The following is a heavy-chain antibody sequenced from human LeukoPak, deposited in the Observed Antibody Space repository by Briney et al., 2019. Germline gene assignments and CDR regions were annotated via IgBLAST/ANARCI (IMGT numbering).Heavy chain of an antibody. CDR3: ARLEPPLGRRNWFDP. J-gene: IGHJ5*02. Sequence: GESLKISCKGSGYSFTSYWIDWVRQMPGKGLEWMGIIYPGDSDTRYSPSFQGQVTISADKSISTAYLQWSSLKASDTAVYYCARLEPPLGRRNWFDPWGQGTLVTVSS. CDR2: IYPGDSDT. V-gene: IGHV5-51*01. CDR1: GYSFTSYW. D-gene: IGHD1-14*01.